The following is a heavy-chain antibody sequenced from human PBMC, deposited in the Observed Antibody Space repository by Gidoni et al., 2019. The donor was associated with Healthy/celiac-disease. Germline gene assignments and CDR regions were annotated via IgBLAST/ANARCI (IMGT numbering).Heavy chain of an antibody. D-gene: IGHD3-3*01. CDR1: EFTFADYA. CDR3: AKGYDFWSGYYMDY. CDR2: ISWNSGSI. J-gene: IGHJ4*02. V-gene: IGHV3-9*01. Sequence: EVQLVESGGGLVQPGRSLRLSCAASEFTFADYAMHWVRQAPGKGLEWVSGISWNSGSIGYADSVKGRFTISRDNAKNSLYLQMNSLRAEDTALYYCAKGYDFWSGYYMDYWGQGTLVTVSS.